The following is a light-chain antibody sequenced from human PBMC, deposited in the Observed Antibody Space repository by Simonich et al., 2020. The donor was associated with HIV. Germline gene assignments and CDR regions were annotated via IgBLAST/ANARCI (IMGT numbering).Light chain of an antibody. Sequence: EIVITQSPATLSVSPGARATLSCRPSQSVSPNLAWYQQKPGQAPRLLIYGASTRATGIPARFSGSGSGRDFTLTISNMHSEDFAVYYCQQYNNWPLLFGQGTKLEIK. J-gene: IGKJ2*01. CDR3: QQYNNWPLL. V-gene: IGKV3-15*01. CDR2: GAS. CDR1: QSVSPN.